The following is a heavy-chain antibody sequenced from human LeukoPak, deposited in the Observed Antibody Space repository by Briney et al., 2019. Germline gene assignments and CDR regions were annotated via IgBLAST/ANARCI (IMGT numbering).Heavy chain of an antibody. D-gene: IGHD2-21*02. CDR3: ARGRGVVVTFYFDY. CDR2: INPNSGGT. V-gene: IGHV1-2*02. J-gene: IGHJ4*02. CDR1: GYTFTGYC. Sequence: ASVKVSCKASGYTFTGYCMHWVRQAPGQGLEWMGWINPNSGGTNYAQKFQGRVTMTRDTSISTAYMELSRLRSDDTAVYYCARGRGVVVTFYFDYWGQGTLVTVSS.